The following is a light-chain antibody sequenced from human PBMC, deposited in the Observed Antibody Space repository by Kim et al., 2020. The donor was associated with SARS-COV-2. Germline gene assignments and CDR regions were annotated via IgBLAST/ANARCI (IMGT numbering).Light chain of an antibody. J-gene: IGLJ3*02. V-gene: IGLV2-14*03. Sequence: LTQPASVSGSPGQSITISCTGTSSDVGGYNYVSWYQQHPGKAPKLMIYDVTNRPSGVSNRFSGSKSGNTASLTISGLQAADEADYYCSSYTTSSTVVFGGGTQLTVL. CDR2: DVT. CDR3: SSYTTSSTVV. CDR1: SSDVGGYNY.